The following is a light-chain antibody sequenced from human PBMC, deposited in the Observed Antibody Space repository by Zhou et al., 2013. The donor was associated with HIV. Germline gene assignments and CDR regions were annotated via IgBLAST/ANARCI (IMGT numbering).Light chain of an antibody. J-gene: IGKJ5*01. V-gene: IGKV1-39*01. CDR1: QSISRY. CDR2: DAS. CDR3: QQSYGSLLT. Sequence: DIQMTQSPSSLSASVGDRVTITCRASQSISRYLNWYQQKPGKAPKLLIYDASSVQSGVPSRFTGSGSGTDFTLTISSLQPEDFVTYYCQQSYGSLLTFGQGTRLDI.